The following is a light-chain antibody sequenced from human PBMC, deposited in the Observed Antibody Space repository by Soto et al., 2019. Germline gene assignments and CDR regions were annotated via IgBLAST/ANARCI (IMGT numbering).Light chain of an antibody. V-gene: IGLV1-44*01. Sequence: QSVLTKPPSASGTPGQRVTISCSGSSSNIGRNAVNWYQQVPGTAPKLLIYSHDQRPSGVPDRFSGSKSGTSASLAISGLQSEDEANYYCIAWDDSLKGPVFGGGTKLTVL. J-gene: IGLJ3*02. CDR1: SSNIGRNA. CDR2: SHD. CDR3: IAWDDSLKGPV.